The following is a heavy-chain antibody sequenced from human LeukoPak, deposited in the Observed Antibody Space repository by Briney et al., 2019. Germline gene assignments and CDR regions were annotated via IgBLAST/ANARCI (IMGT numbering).Heavy chain of an antibody. J-gene: IGHJ4*02. CDR2: ISWNSGSI. V-gene: IGHV3-9*01. CDR3: AKERGSYHTEIRY. Sequence: PGGSLRLSCAASGFTFDDYAMHWVRQAPGKGLEWVSGISWNSGSIGYADSVKGRFTISRDNAKNSLYLQMNSLRAEDTALYYCAKERGSYHTEIRYWGQGTLVTVSS. D-gene: IGHD1-26*01. CDR1: GFTFDDYA.